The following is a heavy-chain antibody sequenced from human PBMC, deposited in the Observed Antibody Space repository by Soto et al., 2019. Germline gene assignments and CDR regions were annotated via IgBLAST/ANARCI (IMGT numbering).Heavy chain of an antibody. CDR2: IKSKTDGGTT. CDR1: GFTFSNAW. Sequence: GGSLRLSCAASGFTFSNAWMSWVRQAPGKGLEWVGRIKSKTDGGTTDYAAPVKGRFTISRDDSKNTLYLQMNSLRTEDTAVYYCTTSPGIVVMDYWGQGTLVTVSS. D-gene: IGHD1-26*01. J-gene: IGHJ4*02. V-gene: IGHV3-15*01. CDR3: TTSPGIVVMDY.